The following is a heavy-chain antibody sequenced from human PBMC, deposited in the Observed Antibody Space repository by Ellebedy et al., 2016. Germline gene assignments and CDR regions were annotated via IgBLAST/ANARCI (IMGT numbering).Heavy chain of an antibody. D-gene: IGHD1-26*01. CDR2: VYPDDSRS. V-gene: IGHV5-51*01. CDR1: GYTFTTYG. Sequence: GESLKISXQASGYTFTTYGIAWVRQMPGKGLEWMGVVYPDDSRSRFSPSFRGQVTLSVDNSISTAYLRWSSLKASDTAIYFGAREIVGTVGRDYYYHMDVWGHGTTVTVSS. CDR3: AREIVGTVGRDYYYHMDV. J-gene: IGHJ6*03.